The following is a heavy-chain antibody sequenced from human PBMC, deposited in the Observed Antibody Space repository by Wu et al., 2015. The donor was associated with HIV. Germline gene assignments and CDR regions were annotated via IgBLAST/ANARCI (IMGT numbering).Heavy chain of an antibody. CDR1: GGTFSSYA. D-gene: IGHD2-21*01. CDR3: ARDLLWGEDF. V-gene: IGHV1-69*12. Sequence: QVQLVQSGAEVKKPGSSVRVSCKASGGTFSSYAFSWVRQAPGQGLEWMGVSHPYSLVQQTTHRYSRARVTITADESTRTTYMELSSLRSDDTAVYFCARDLLWGEDFWGRGNPGHRLL. J-gene: IGHJ4*02. CDR2: SHPYSLVQ.